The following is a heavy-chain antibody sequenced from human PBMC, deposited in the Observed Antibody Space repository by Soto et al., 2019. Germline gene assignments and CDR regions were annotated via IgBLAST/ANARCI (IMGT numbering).Heavy chain of an antibody. D-gene: IGHD1-1*01. V-gene: IGHV4-61*08. CDR1: GAALSSGGYF. CDR2: IYYSGGT. CDR3: TREQSNDNDLDP. J-gene: IGHJ5*02. Sequence: QVKLQQSGPGLVKPSETLSLTCTVSGAALSSGGYFYTWVRQPPGKGLEWLGYIYYSGGTNYNPSPKRRVTRSREKSKSQFSLRMISVTAAYTXXXXCTREQSNDNDLDPLGQGTHVT.